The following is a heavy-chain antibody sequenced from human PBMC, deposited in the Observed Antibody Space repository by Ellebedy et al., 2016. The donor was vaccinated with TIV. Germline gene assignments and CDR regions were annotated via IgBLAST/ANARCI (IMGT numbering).Heavy chain of an antibody. Sequence: GESLKISXAASGFTFSSYSMNWVRQAPGKGLEWVSSISSSSSYIYYADSVKGRFTISRDNAKNSLYLQMNSLRAGDTAVYYCARDLGPWRDYYYYGMDVWGQGTTVTVSS. CDR2: ISSSSSYI. J-gene: IGHJ6*02. CDR1: GFTFSSYS. V-gene: IGHV3-21*01. CDR3: ARDLGPWRDYYYYGMDV. D-gene: IGHD3-16*01.